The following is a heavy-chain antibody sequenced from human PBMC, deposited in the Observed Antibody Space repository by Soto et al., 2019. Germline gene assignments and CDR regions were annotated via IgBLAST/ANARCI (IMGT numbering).Heavy chain of an antibody. CDR1: GFTFSDYW. Sequence: GGSLRLSCAASGFTFSDYWMTWVRQAPGKGLEWVANIKHTGTETYYVDSVKGRFTLSRDNAKNSLYLQMDSLRAEDTAVYYCARAALKGFDYWGQGTLVTVSS. J-gene: IGHJ4*02. CDR3: ARAALKGFDY. D-gene: IGHD6-13*01. V-gene: IGHV3-7*01. CDR2: IKHTGTET.